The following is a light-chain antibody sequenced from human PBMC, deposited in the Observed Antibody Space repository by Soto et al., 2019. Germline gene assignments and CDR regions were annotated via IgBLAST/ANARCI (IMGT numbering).Light chain of an antibody. CDR3: QSYHSSTPYV. CDR2: EDN. Sequence: NFMLTQPHSVSESPGKTVTISCTRSGGSIASGYVQWYQQRPGSAPTTVIYEDNQRPSGVPDRFYGSIDRSSNSASLTISGLKTEDEADYYCQSYHSSTPYVFGTGTKLTVL. CDR1: GGSIASGY. J-gene: IGLJ1*01. V-gene: IGLV6-57*03.